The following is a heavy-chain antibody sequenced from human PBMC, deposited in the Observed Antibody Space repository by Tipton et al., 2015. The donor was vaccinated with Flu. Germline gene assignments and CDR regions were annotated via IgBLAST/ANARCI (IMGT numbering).Heavy chain of an antibody. CDR1: GFTFSSYS. J-gene: IGHJ2*01. CDR3: ARDAIKPLVGAKAWYFDL. V-gene: IGHV3-21*01. Sequence: SLRLSCAASGFTFSSYSMNWVRQAPGEGLEWVSSISSSSSYIYYADSVKGRFTISRDNAKNSLYLQMNSLRAEDTAVYYCARDAIKPLVGAKAWYFDLWGRGTLVTVSS. D-gene: IGHD1-26*01. CDR2: ISSSSSYI.